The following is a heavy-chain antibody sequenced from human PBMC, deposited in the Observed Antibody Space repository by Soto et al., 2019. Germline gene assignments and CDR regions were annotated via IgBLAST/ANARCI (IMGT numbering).Heavy chain of an antibody. V-gene: IGHV3-23*01. CDR3: AKDPIRMVRGIFDS. CDR2: ISGSGGST. D-gene: IGHD3-10*01. Sequence: GGSLRLSCEASGVTFSSYAMSWVRQAPGKGLEWVSAISGSGGSTYYADSVKGRFTISRDNSRNTLYLQMDSLRAEDAATYFCAKDPIRMVRGIFDSWGQGTLVTVSS. J-gene: IGHJ4*02. CDR1: GVTFSSYA.